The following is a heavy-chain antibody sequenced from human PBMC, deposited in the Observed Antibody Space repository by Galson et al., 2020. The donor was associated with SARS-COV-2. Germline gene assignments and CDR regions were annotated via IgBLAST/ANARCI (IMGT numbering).Heavy chain of an antibody. CDR2: IYYSGST. CDR1: GGSISSYY. V-gene: IGHV4-59*13. Sequence: SETLSLTCTVSGGSISSYYWSWIRQPPGKGLEWIGYIYYSGSTNYNPSLKSRVTISVDTSKNQFSLKLSSVTAADTAVYYCARGYGSGSYYLDFDYWGQGTLVTVSS. CDR3: ARGYGSGSYYLDFDY. J-gene: IGHJ4*02. D-gene: IGHD3-10*01.